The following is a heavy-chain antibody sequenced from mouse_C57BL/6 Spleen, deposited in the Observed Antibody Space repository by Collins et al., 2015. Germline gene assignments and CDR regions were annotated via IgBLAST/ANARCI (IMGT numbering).Heavy chain of an antibody. CDR3: ARPSYDCGAWFAY. CDR1: GFSLTSYG. V-gene: IGHV2-2*02. Sequence: QVQLKQSGPGLVQPSQSLSITCTVSGFSLTSYGVHWVRQSPGKGLEWLGVIWSGGSTDYNAAFISRLSISKDNSKSQVFLKMNSLQANDTAIYYCARPSYDCGAWFAYWGQGTLVTVSA. J-gene: IGHJ3*01. D-gene: IGHD2-4*01. CDR2: IWSGGST.